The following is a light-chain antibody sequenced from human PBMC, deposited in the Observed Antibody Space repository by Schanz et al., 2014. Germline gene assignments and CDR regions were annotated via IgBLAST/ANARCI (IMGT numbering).Light chain of an antibody. V-gene: IGLV2-23*02. CDR2: EVS. Sequence: QSALTQPASVSGSPGQSITISCTGTSSDVGGYNYVSWYQQHPGKAPKLMIYEVSQRPSGVPDRFSGSKSGNTASLTISGLQAEDEADYYCCSYAGLSSWVFGGGTKLTVL. CDR3: CSYAGLSSWV. J-gene: IGLJ3*02. CDR1: SSDVGGYNY.